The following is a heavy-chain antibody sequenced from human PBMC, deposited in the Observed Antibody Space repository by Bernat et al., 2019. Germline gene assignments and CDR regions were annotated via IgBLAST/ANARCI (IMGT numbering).Heavy chain of an antibody. CDR2: ISGSGGST. V-gene: IGHV3-23*04. Sequence: EVQLVESGGGLVQPGGSLRLSCAASGFTFSSYAMSGVRQAPGKGLEWVSAISGSGGSTYYEDSVKGRFTISRDNSKNTLYLQMNSLRAEDTAVYYCAKDKLYGSSWYGAFDIWGQGTMVTVSS. CDR3: AKDKLYGSSWYGAFDI. CDR1: GFTFSSYA. J-gene: IGHJ3*02. D-gene: IGHD6-13*01.